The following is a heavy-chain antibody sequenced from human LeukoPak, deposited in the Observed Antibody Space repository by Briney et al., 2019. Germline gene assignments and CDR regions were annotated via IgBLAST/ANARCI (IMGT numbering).Heavy chain of an antibody. V-gene: IGHV3-23*01. D-gene: IGHD2-2*01. CDR2: ISGSGGTT. J-gene: IGHJ3*01. CDR1: GFTFNSYA. CDR3: AKMGVGSIYDAFDV. Sequence: GGSLRLSCAVSGFTFNSYAMGWVRQAPGKGLEWVSAISGSGGTTYYADSVKGRFTISRDNSKNTLWLLMSSLRAEDTALYYCAKMGVGSIYDAFDVWGQGTMVTVSS.